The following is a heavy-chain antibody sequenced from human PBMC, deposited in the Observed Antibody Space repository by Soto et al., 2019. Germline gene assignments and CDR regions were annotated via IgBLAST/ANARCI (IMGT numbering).Heavy chain of an antibody. CDR3: PMAPRYYYGVLGGYYYGMDV. V-gene: IGHV1-8*01. CDR2: MNPNSGNT. D-gene: IGHD3-10*01. CDR1: GYTFTSYD. Sequence: ASVKVSCKASGYTFTSYDINWVRQATGQGLEWMGWMNPNSGNTGYAQKFQGRVTMTRNTAISTAYMELSSLRSEDTAVYYCPMAPRYYYGVLGGYYYGMDVWGQGTKVTVYS. J-gene: IGHJ6*02.